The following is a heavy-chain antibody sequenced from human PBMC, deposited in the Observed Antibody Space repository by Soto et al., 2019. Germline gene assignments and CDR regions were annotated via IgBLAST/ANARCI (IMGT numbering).Heavy chain of an antibody. CDR2: INAHSGGT. Sequence: SVKVSFKSSGFSFTGYYIHWLRQAPGQGLEWMGWINAHSGGTEYAQKFQGRVTLTRDTSIATAYLTLTSLTSDDTALYYCAKDLTRQLAYWLDPWGKGTQVT. D-gene: IGHD6-6*01. CDR1: GFSFTGYY. V-gene: IGHV1-2*02. J-gene: IGHJ5*02. CDR3: AKDLTRQLAYWLDP.